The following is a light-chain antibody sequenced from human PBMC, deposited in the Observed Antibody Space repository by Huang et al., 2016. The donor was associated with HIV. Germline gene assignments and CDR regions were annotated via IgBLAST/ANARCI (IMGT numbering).Light chain of an antibody. V-gene: IGKV3-15*01. CDR3: QQYNNWPPIT. CDR1: QSVSSN. CDR2: SAS. Sequence: EIVMTQSPATLSVSPGERVTLSCRANQSVSSNLAWYQQRPGQAPRLLIYSASTRATGIPARFSGSVSGTEFTLTISSLQSEDFAIYYCQQYNNWPPITFGQGARLEIK. J-gene: IGKJ5*01.